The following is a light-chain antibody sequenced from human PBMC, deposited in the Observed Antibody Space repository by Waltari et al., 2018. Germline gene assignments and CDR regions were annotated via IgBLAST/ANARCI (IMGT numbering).Light chain of an antibody. CDR1: QSISSY. Sequence: DIQITHSPSSLSASVGDRSTITCRASQSISSYLNWFQQKPGKAPKLLIFAASSLQSGVPSRFSGSGSGTDFTLTISSLQPEDFATYSCQQSYNTPLTFGEGTKLEIK. CDR2: AAS. CDR3: QQSYNTPLT. J-gene: IGKJ4*01. V-gene: IGKV1-39*01.